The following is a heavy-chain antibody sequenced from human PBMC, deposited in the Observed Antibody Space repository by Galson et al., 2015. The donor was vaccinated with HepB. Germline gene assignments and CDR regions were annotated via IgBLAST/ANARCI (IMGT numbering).Heavy chain of an antibody. Sequence: SLRLSCAASGFTFSSYGMHWVRQAPGKGLEWVAVIWYDGSNKYYADSVKGRFTISRDNSKNTLYLQMNSLRAEDTAVYYCASGPSWDYVWGSYPPNEDFDYWGQGTLVTVSS. CDR1: GFTFSSYG. CDR2: IWYDGSNK. D-gene: IGHD3-16*02. CDR3: ASGPSWDYVWGSYPPNEDFDY. V-gene: IGHV3-33*01. J-gene: IGHJ4*02.